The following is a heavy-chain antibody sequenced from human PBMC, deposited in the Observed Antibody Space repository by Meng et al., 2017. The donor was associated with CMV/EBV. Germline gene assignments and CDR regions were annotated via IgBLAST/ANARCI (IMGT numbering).Heavy chain of an antibody. CDR1: GFTFSSYS. Sequence: GGSLRLSCAASGFTFSSYSMNWVRQAPGKGLEWVSSINISSSYIYYADSLKGRFTISRDNAKNSLYLQMNSLRAEDTAVYYCARDGRFSDISSGWYRDKYYYYGMDVWGQGTTVTVSS. V-gene: IGHV3-21*04. CDR3: ARDGRFSDISSGWYRDKYYYYGMDV. D-gene: IGHD6-19*01. J-gene: IGHJ6*02. CDR2: INISSSYI.